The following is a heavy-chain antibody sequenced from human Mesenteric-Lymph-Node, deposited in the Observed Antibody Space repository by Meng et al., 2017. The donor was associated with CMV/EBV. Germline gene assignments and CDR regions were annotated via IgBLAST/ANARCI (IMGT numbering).Heavy chain of an antibody. J-gene: IGHJ4*02. V-gene: IGHV4-34*01. Sequence: LSLTCAVYGGSFSGFYWSWIRQPPGKGLEWIGEINHSGSTNSNPSLKSRVTISVDTSKNQFSLKLNSVTAADTAVYYCARPDYINYYFEFWGQGTLVTVS. CDR1: GGSFSGFY. CDR2: INHSGST. CDR3: ARPDYINYYFEF. D-gene: IGHD4-11*01.